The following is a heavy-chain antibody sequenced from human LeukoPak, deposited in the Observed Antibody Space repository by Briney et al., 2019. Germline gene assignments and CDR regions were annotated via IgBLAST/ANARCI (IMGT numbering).Heavy chain of an antibody. CDR3: AKGRVELRYCYYYMDV. D-gene: IGHD1-7*01. J-gene: IGHJ6*03. CDR2: ISGSGGST. V-gene: IGHV3-23*01. Sequence: PGGSLRLSCAASGFTFSSYAMSWVRQAPGKGLEWVSAISGSGGSTYYADSVKGRFTISRDNSKNTLYLQMNSLGAEDTAVYYCAKGRVELRYCYYYMDVWGKGTTVTVSS. CDR1: GFTFSSYA.